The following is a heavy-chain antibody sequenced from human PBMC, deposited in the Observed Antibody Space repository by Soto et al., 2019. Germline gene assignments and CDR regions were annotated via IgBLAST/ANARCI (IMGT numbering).Heavy chain of an antibody. Sequence: SETLSLTCAVYGGSFSGYYWSWIRQPPGKGLEWIGEINHSGSTNYNPSLKSRVTISVDTSKNQFSLKLSSVTAADTAVYYCARFGLSRPKGDYWGQGTLVTVSS. J-gene: IGHJ4*02. CDR3: ARFGLSRPKGDY. CDR2: INHSGST. D-gene: IGHD3-10*01. CDR1: GGSFSGYY. V-gene: IGHV4-34*01.